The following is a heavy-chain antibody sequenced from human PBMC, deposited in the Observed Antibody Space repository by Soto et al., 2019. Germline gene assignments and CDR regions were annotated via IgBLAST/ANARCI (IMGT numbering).Heavy chain of an antibody. V-gene: IGHV4-39*01. CDR1: GDSISSSTYY. Sequence: PSETLSLTCTVSGDSISSSTYYWGWIRQPPGKGLEWIGSMFYSGNTYYNPSLKSRVTLSIDTSKNQFSLKLNSVTAADTAVYYCVSPEGYYDSSGYSLVYWGQGTMVSVSS. D-gene: IGHD3-22*01. CDR3: VSPEGYYDSSGYSLVY. CDR2: MFYSGNT. J-gene: IGHJ4*02.